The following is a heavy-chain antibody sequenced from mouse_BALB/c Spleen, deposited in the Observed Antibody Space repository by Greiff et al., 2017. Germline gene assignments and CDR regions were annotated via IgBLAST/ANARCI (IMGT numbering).Heavy chain of an antibody. J-gene: IGHJ2*01. Sequence: QVQLKQPGAELVKPGASVKLSCKASGYTFTSYYMYWVKQRPGQGLEWIGGINPSNGGTNFNEKFKSKATLTVDKSSSTAYMQLSSLTSEDSAVYYCTRELDDYGDYWGQGTTLTVSS. CDR3: TRELDDYGDY. CDR2: INPSNGGT. CDR1: GYTFTSYY. D-gene: IGHD2-4*01. V-gene: IGHV1S81*02.